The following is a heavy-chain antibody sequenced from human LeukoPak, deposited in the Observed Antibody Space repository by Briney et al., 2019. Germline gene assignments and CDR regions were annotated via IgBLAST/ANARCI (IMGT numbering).Heavy chain of an antibody. D-gene: IGHD3-10*01. CDR2: INPNSGGT. V-gene: IGHV1-2*06. CDR3: ARVEPLWFGEFKSAEFAY. Sequence: ASVKVSCKASGYTFTGYYMHWVRQAPGQGLEWMGRINPNSGGTNYAQKIQGRVTMTRDTSLSTAYMELSRLRSDDTAVYYCARVEPLWFGEFKSAEFAYWGQGTLVTVSS. J-gene: IGHJ4*02. CDR1: GYTFTGYY.